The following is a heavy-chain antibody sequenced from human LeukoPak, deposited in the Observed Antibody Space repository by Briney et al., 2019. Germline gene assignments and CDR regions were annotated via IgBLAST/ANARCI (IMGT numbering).Heavy chain of an antibody. CDR3: ATGGRSRITGMDV. J-gene: IGHJ6*02. V-gene: IGHV1-24*01. Sequence: ASVKVSCKASGYTFTSYGISWVRQAPGKGLEWMGGFDPEDGETIYAQKFQGRVTMTEDTSTDTAYMELSSLRSEDTAVYYCATGGRSRITGMDVWGQGTTVTVSS. D-gene: IGHD1-14*01. CDR2: FDPEDGET. CDR1: GYTFTSYG.